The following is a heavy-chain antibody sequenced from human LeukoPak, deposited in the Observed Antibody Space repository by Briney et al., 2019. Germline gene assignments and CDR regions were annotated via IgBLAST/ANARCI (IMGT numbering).Heavy chain of an antibody. D-gene: IGHD3-3*01. CDR1: GGTFSSYA. CDR3: VRPQRQTLEWLLSPNYYYMDV. J-gene: IGHJ6*03. CDR2: IIPTFGTA. V-gene: IGHV1-69*13. Sequence: SVKVSCKASGGTFSSYAISWVRQAPGQGLEWMGGIIPTFGTANYAQKFQGRVTITADESTSAAYMELSSLRSEDTAVYYCVRPQRQTLEWLLSPNYYYMDVWGKGTTVTVSS.